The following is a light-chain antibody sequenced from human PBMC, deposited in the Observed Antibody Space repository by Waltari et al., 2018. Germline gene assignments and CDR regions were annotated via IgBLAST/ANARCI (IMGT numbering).Light chain of an antibody. Sequence: DVVMTQSPLSLAVTLGQPASISCWSSQSLVQRAGSIFLNWFHQKPGQSPRRLIYKVSNRESGVPDRFSGSGSGTDVTLKISRVEAEDVGIYYCLQSSQWPYAFGQGTKLEIK. J-gene: IGKJ2*01. CDR1: QSLVQRAGSIF. CDR3: LQSSQWPYA. CDR2: KVS. V-gene: IGKV2-30*02.